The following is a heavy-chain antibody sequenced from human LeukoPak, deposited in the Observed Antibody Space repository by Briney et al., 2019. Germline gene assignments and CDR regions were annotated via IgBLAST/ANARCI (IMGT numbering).Heavy chain of an antibody. D-gene: IGHD3-10*01. V-gene: IGHV3-9*01. CDR1: GFTFDDYA. Sequence: PGGSLRLSCAASGFTFDDYAMHWVRQAPGKGLEWVSGNSWNSGSIGYADSVKGRFTISRDNAKNSLYLQMNSLRAEDTALYYCAKAVWFGEFSGWFDPWGQGTLVTVSS. CDR2: NSWNSGSI. CDR3: AKAVWFGEFSGWFDP. J-gene: IGHJ5*02.